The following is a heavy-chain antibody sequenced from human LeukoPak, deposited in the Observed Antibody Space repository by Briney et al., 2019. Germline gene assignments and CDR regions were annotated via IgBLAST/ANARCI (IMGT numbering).Heavy chain of an antibody. V-gene: IGHV4-34*01. CDR2: INHSGST. J-gene: IGHJ4*02. CDR3: ARGEASSLFWSGHRRFDY. CDR1: GGSFSGYY. D-gene: IGHD3-3*01. Sequence: SETLSLTCAVYGGSFSGYYWSWIRQPPGKGLEWIGEINHSGSTNYNPSLKSRVTISVDTSKNQFSLKLSSVTAADTAVYCCARGEASSLFWSGHRRFDYWGQGTLVTVSS.